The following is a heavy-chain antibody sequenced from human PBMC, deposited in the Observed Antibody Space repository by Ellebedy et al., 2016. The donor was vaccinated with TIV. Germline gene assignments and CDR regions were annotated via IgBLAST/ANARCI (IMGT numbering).Heavy chain of an antibody. V-gene: IGHV4-38-2*02. CDR3: ARIPAGTVYFDL. Sequence: SETLSLXXTVSGYSISSGYYWGWIRHPPGKGLEWIGSIYHSGSTYYNPSLKSRVTISVDTSKNQFSLKLSSVTAADTAVYYCARIPAGTVYFDLWGRGTLVTVSS. J-gene: IGHJ2*01. CDR1: GYSISSGYY. D-gene: IGHD6-13*01. CDR2: IYHSGST.